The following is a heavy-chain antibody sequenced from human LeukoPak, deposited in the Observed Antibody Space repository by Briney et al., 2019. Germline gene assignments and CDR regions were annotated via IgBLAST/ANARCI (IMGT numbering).Heavy chain of an antibody. CDR2: IGGSGTRT. V-gene: IGHV3-23*01. J-gene: IGHJ4*02. CDR3: ARDLGSYSSGWYMGFDY. Sequence: GGSLRLSCSASGFTFTTYGTNWVRQAPGKGLEWVSGIGGSGTRTYYADSVKGRFTISRDNSKNSLYLQVNSLRVEDTAIYYCARDLGSYSSGWYMGFDYWGQGTLVTVSS. D-gene: IGHD6-19*01. CDR1: GFTFTTYG.